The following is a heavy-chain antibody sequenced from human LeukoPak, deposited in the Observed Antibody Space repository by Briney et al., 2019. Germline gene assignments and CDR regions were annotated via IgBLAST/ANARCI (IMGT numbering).Heavy chain of an antibody. J-gene: IGHJ4*02. CDR2: IYTSGST. CDR3: ARGGAAIIYPFDY. Sequence: PSETLSLTCTVSGGPISSYYWSWIRQPPGKGLEWIGYIYTSGSTNYNPSLKSRVTISVDTSKNQFSLKLSSVTAADTAVYYCARGGAAIIYPFDYWGQGTLVTVSS. D-gene: IGHD2-2*01. V-gene: IGHV4-4*09. CDR1: GGPISSYY.